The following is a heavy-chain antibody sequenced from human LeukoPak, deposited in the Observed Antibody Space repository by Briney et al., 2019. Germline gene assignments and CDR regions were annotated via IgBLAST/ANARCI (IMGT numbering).Heavy chain of an antibody. V-gene: IGHV4-59*08. J-gene: IGHJ4*02. CDR1: GGSISSYY. CDR2: IYYSGST. CDR3: ARGPMHYGDYGD. Sequence: SETLSLTCTVSGGSISSYYWSWIRQPPGKGLEWIGYIYYSGSTNYNPSLKSRVTISVDTSKNQFSLKLTSVTAADTAVYFCARGPMHYGDYGDWGQGTLVTVSS. D-gene: IGHD4-17*01.